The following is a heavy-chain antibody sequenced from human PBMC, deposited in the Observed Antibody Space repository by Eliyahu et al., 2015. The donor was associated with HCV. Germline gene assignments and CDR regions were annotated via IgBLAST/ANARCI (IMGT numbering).Heavy chain of an antibody. V-gene: IGHV3-48*02. D-gene: IGHD6-13*01. CDR1: GFTFSSYX. Sequence: EVQLVESGGGLVQPGGSLRLSCAASGFTFSSYXMNWVRQAPGKGLEWVSYISSSSSTIYYADSVKGRFTISRDNAKNSLYLQMNSLRDEDTAVYYCARGGAAAGTEGDYYYGMDVWGQGTTVTVSS. CDR2: ISSSSSTI. CDR3: ARGGAAAGTEGDYYYGMDV. J-gene: IGHJ6*02.